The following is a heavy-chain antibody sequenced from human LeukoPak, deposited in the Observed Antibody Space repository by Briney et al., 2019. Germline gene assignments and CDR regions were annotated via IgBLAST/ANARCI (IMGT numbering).Heavy chain of an antibody. CDR2: ILYSGTT. J-gene: IGHJ6*02. D-gene: IGHD3-3*01. CDR3: ARHRFCYGLGV. V-gene: IGHV4-39*01. Sequence: SETLSLTCTVSGGSIRSDTSYWAWIRQPPGRGLEWIGSILYSGTTYYSPSLKSRVTISVDTSKNQFSLRLTSVTAADTAVFYCARHRFCYGLGVWGQGTTVTVTS. CDR1: GGSIRSDTSY.